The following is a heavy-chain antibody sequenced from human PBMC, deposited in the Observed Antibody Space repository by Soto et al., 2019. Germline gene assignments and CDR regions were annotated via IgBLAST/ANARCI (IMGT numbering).Heavy chain of an antibody. J-gene: IGHJ6*03. D-gene: IGHD5-12*01. V-gene: IGHV3-9*01. CDR3: AKDLTSGYDFSTSYYMDV. Sequence: EVQLVESGGGLVQPGRSLRLSCAASGFTFDDYAMHWVRQAPGEGLEWVSGISWNSGSIGYADSVKGRFTISRDNAKNSLYLQMNSLRAEDTALYYCAKDLTSGYDFSTSYYMDVWGKGTTVTVSS. CDR1: GFTFDDYA. CDR2: ISWNSGSI.